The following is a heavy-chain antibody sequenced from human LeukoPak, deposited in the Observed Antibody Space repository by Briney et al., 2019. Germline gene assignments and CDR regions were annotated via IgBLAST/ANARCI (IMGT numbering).Heavy chain of an antibody. CDR2: ISWNSGSI. CDR3: AKSEGGYSYGYYYYGMDV. V-gene: IGHV3-9*01. Sequence: PGRSLRLSCAASGFTFDDYAMHWVRQVPGKGLEWVSGISWNSGSIGYADSVKGRFTISRDNAKNSLYLQMNSLRAEDTALYYCAKSEGGYSYGYYYYGMDVWGQGTTVTVSS. D-gene: IGHD5-18*01. J-gene: IGHJ6*02. CDR1: GFTFDDYA.